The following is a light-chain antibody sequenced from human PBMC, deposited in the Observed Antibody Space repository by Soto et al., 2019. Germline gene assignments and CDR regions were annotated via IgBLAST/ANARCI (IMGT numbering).Light chain of an antibody. CDR3: SSYAGSKNHVV. CDR1: SSDVGAYNY. Sequence: QSALTQPPSASGSPGQSVTISCTGTSSDVGAYNYVSWYQQHPGKVPKLMIYEVTQRPSGVPDRFSGSKSGNTASLTVSGLQAEDEADYYCSSYAGSKNHVVFGGGTKVTVL. V-gene: IGLV2-8*01. J-gene: IGLJ2*01. CDR2: EVT.